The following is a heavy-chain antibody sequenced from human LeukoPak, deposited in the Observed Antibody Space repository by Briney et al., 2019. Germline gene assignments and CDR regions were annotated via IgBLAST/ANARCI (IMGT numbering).Heavy chain of an antibody. J-gene: IGHJ5*02. Sequence: GGSLRLSCAASGFTFSSYGMHWVRQAPGKGLEWVAVISYDGSNKYYADSVKGRFTISRDNSKNTLYLQMNSLRAEDTAVYYCAKPQVLPPKWFDPWGQGTLVTVSS. CDR1: GFTFSSYG. CDR2: ISYDGSNK. V-gene: IGHV3-30*18. CDR3: AKPQVLPPKWFDP.